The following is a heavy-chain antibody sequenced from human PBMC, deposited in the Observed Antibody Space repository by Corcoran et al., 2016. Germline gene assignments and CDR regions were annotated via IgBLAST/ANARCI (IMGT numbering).Heavy chain of an antibody. J-gene: IGHJ4*02. D-gene: IGHD6-6*01. V-gene: IGHV3-30*18. CDR2: ISYDGSNK. CDR1: GFTFSSYG. CDR3: AKGSSIAARAAWDY. Sequence: QVQLVESGGGVVQPGRSLRLSCAASGFTFSSYGMHWVRQAPGKGLEWVAVISYDGSNKYYADSVKGRFTISRDNSKNTLYLQMNSLRAEDTAVYYCAKGSSIAARAAWDYWGQGILVTVSS.